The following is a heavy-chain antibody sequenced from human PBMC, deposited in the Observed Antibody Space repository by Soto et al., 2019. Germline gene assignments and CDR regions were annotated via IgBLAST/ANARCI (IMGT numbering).Heavy chain of an antibody. Sequence: TLSLTCAVSGGSISSGGYSWSWIRQPPGKGLEWIGYIYHSGSTYYNPSLKSRVTISVDRSKNQFSLKLSSVTAADTAVYYCARGGSSGYYGMDVWGQGTTVTVS. D-gene: IGHD6-6*01. CDR1: GGSISSGGYS. CDR2: IYHSGST. J-gene: IGHJ6*02. CDR3: ARGGSSGYYGMDV. V-gene: IGHV4-30-2*01.